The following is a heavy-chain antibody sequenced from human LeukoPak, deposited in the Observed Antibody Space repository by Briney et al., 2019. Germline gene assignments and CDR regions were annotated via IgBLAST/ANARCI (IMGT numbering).Heavy chain of an antibody. CDR2: IKQDGSEK. V-gene: IGHV3-7*03. CDR1: GFTFSSYW. Sequence: GGSLRLSCAASGFTFSSYWMSWVRQAPGKGLEGVANIKQDGSEKSYVDSVKGRLTISRDNTKNSLYLQMNSLRAEDTAVYYCARGQTTMTNWGQGTLVTVSS. J-gene: IGHJ4*02. CDR3: ARGQTTMTN. D-gene: IGHD4-17*01.